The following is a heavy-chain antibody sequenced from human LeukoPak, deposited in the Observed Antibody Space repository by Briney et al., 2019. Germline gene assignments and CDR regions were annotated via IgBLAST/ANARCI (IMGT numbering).Heavy chain of an antibody. CDR3: AREAFTLVGVVITNLATWFDP. V-gene: IGHV4-34*01. Sequence: SETLSLTCAVYGGSFSDNSYSWIRQPPGKGLEWIGEINQSGTINYNAAFKSRVTISVDTSKNQFSLKMRSLTAADTATYYCAREAFTLVGVVITNLATWFDPWGQGTRVTVSS. CDR1: GGSFSDNS. CDR2: INQSGTI. J-gene: IGHJ5*02. D-gene: IGHD3-3*01.